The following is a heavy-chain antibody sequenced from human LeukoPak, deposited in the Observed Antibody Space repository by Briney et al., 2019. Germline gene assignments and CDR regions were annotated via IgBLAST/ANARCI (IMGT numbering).Heavy chain of an antibody. CDR1: GGSFSGYY. J-gene: IGHJ2*01. CDR2: INHSGST. CDR3: ARLASWIQLWLRNWYFDL. D-gene: IGHD5-18*01. Sequence: SETLSLTCAVYGGSFSGYYWRWIRQPPGKGLDWIGEINHSGSTNYNPSLQSRVTISVDTSKNQFSLKLSSVTAADTAVYYCARLASWIQLWLRNWYFDLWGGGTLVTVSS. V-gene: IGHV4-34*01.